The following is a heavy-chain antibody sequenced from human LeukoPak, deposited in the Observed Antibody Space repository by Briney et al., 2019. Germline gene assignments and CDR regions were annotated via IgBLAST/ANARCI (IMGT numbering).Heavy chain of an antibody. J-gene: IGHJ4*02. CDR1: GFTFSSYE. V-gene: IGHV3-48*03. Sequence: TGRSLRLSCAASGFTFSSYEVNWVRRAPGKGLEWISYISSRGSTIYYADSVKGRFTISRDNAKNSLYLQMNSLRAEDTAVYYCASGAYRDYFDYWGQGTLVTVSS. CDR2: ISSRGSTI. D-gene: IGHD1-26*01. CDR3: ASGAYRDYFDY.